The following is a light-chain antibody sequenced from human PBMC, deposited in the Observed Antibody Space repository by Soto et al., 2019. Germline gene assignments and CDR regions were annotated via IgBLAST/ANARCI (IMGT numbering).Light chain of an antibody. J-gene: IGLJ1*01. CDR3: SSYTRSSTRV. CDR1: SSDVGGYNY. CDR2: DVS. V-gene: IGLV2-14*03. Sequence: QSALTQPASVSGSPRQSITISCTGTSSDVGGYNYVSWYQHHPGNAPKLLIYDVSTRPSGVSNRFSGSKSGNTASLTISGLQAEDEADYYCSSYTRSSTRVFGTETQLTVL.